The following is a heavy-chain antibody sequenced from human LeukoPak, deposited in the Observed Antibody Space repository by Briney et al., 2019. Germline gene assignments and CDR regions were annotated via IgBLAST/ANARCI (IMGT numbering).Heavy chain of an antibody. V-gene: IGHV3-53*01. CDR3: ARSSPYYYGSGSDYFDY. Sequence: PGGSLRLSCAASGFTVSSNYMSWGRQAPGKGLEWVSVIYSGGSTYYADSVKGRFTISRDNSKNTLYLQMNSLRAEDTAVYYCARSSPYYYGSGSDYFDYWGQGTLVTVSS. J-gene: IGHJ4*02. CDR2: IYSGGST. D-gene: IGHD3-10*01. CDR1: GFTVSSNY.